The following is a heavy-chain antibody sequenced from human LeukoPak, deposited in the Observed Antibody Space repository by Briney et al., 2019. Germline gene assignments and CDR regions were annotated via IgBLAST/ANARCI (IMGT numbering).Heavy chain of an antibody. D-gene: IGHD3-3*01. J-gene: IGHJ4*02. V-gene: IGHV3-23*01. CDR3: AKGGSGWTHFDY. CDR2: ISGSGGST. Sequence: PGGSLRLSCAASGFTFSSYAMSWVRQAPGKGLEWVSAISGSGGSTYYADSVKGRFTIARDNSKNTLYLQMNSLRSEDTAVYYCAKGGSGWTHFDYWGQGTLVTVSS. CDR1: GFTFSSYA.